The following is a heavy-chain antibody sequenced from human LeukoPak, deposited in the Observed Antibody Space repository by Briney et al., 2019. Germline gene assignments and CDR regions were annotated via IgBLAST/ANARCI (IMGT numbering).Heavy chain of an antibody. CDR3: ARRHDYGGNTFDY. Sequence: TSETLSLTCTVSGGSISSSSYYWGWIRQPPGKGLEWIGSIYYSGSTYYNPSLKSRVTISVDTSKNQFSLKLSSVTAAGTAVYYCARRHDYGGNTFDYWGQGTLVTVSS. J-gene: IGHJ4*02. CDR1: GGSISSSSYY. D-gene: IGHD4-23*01. CDR2: IYYSGST. V-gene: IGHV4-39*01.